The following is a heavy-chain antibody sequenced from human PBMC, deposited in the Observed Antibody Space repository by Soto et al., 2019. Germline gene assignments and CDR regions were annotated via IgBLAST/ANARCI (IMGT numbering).Heavy chain of an antibody. CDR2: IYYSGST. D-gene: IGHD3-9*01. V-gene: IGHV4-39*01. Sequence: QLQLQESGPGLVKPSETLSLTCTVSGGSISSSSYYWGWIRQPPGKGLEWIGSIYYSGSTYYNPSLKSRVTISVDTSKNQSSLKLSSVTAADTAVYYCARLAMSNYDILTGSNYWGQGTLVTVSS. CDR3: ARLAMSNYDILTGSNY. J-gene: IGHJ4*02. CDR1: GGSISSSSYY.